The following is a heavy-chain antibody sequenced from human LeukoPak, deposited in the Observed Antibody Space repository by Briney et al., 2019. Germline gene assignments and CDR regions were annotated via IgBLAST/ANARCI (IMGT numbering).Heavy chain of an antibody. D-gene: IGHD1-26*01. CDR1: GFTFHDYV. CDR2: ICGDGGST. Sequence: GWALTLPCAASGFTFHDYVMHWLRQAPGKGLEWVSLICGDGGSTYYADSVKGRFTISRDNSKNSLYLQMNSLRTEDTALYYCVKVWQPGRSYAFDIWGQGTMVTVSS. V-gene: IGHV3-43*02. J-gene: IGHJ3*02. CDR3: VKVWQPGRSYAFDI.